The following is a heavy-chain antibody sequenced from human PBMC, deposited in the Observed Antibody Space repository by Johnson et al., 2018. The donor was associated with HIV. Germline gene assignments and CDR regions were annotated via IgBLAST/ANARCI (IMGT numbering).Heavy chain of an antibody. Sequence: VQLVESGGGVVQPGRSLRLSCAASGFTFSSYAMHWVRQAPGKGLEWVAVISYDGSNKYYADSVKGRFTISRDNSKNTLYLQMNSLRAEDTALYYCARDRFYCSGGSCYHSGAFDIWGQGTMVTVSS. CDR3: ARDRFYCSGGSCYHSGAFDI. D-gene: IGHD2-15*01. V-gene: IGHV3-30-3*01. CDR1: GFTFSSYA. CDR2: ISYDGSNK. J-gene: IGHJ3*02.